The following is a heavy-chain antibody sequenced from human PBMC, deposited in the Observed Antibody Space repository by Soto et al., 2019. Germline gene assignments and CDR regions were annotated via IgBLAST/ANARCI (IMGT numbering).Heavy chain of an antibody. Sequence: QVQLVESGGGVVQPGRSLKLSCAASGFTFSNYAIHWVRQAPGKGLEWVAVIASDGKDKRYVDSAKGRFTISRDNSKNTVYLQMDSLRGEVTAVYYCAKDGTIGAADYFFDFWGQGSLFTVSS. CDR1: GFTFSNYA. CDR2: IASDGKDK. V-gene: IGHV3-30*18. CDR3: AKDGTIGAADYFFDF. D-gene: IGHD6-13*01. J-gene: IGHJ4*02.